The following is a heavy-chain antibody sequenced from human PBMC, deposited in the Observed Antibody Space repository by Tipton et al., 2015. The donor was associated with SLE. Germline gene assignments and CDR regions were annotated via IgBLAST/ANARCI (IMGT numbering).Heavy chain of an antibody. CDR2: IYYRGST. V-gene: IGHV4-59*08. J-gene: IGHJ4*02. Sequence: TLSLTCTVSGGSISSYYWSWIRQPPGKGLEWIGYIYYRGSTNYNPSLKSRVTISVDTSKNQFSLKLSSVTAADTAVYYCARRSYAIGGYYFDYWGQGTLVTVSS. CDR3: ARRSYAIGGYYFDY. CDR1: GGSISSYY. D-gene: IGHD2-8*01.